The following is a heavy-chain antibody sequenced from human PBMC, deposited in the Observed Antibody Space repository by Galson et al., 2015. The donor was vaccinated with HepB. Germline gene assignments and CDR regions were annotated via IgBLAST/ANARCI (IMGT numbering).Heavy chain of an antibody. CDR3: TTAVSGYSYGSDY. Sequence: LRLSCAASGFVFSGSTMHGVRQASGKGLEWVGRVRNKADSYATAYAASVTGRFTISRDDSKNTAYLQMNSLKPEDTAVYYCTTAVSGYSYGSDYWGQGTLVTVSS. D-gene: IGHD5-18*01. CDR2: VRNKADSYAT. CDR1: GFVFSGST. J-gene: IGHJ4*02. V-gene: IGHV3-73*01.